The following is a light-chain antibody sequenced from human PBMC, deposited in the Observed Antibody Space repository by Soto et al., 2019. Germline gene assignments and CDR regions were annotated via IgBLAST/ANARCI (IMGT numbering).Light chain of an antibody. Sequence: QSALSPPASVSGTPGQSSTISCTGTSSHVGGYNYVSGYQHHPGKGPKLMLYDVSNRPSGVSNRLSGSKSGNTASLPVSGLQDEDEGDCYCSSYTGSSSYVFGTGTKLTVL. CDR2: DVS. J-gene: IGLJ1*01. CDR1: SSHVGGYNY. V-gene: IGLV2-14*03. CDR3: SSYTGSSSYV.